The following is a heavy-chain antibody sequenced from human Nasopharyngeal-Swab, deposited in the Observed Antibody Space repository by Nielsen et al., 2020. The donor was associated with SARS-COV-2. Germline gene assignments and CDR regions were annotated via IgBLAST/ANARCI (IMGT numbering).Heavy chain of an antibody. J-gene: IGHJ4*02. V-gene: IGHV4-34*01. CDR2: INHSGST. CDR1: GGSFSGYY. D-gene: IGHD3-9*01. CDR3: ARGFLFYDILTGYHPNPYFDY. Sequence: SETLSLTCAVYGGSFSGYYWSWIRQPPGKGLEWIGEINHSGSTNYNPSLKSRVTISVDTSKNQSSLKLSSVTAADTAVYYCARGFLFYDILTGYHPNPYFDYWGQGTLVTVSS.